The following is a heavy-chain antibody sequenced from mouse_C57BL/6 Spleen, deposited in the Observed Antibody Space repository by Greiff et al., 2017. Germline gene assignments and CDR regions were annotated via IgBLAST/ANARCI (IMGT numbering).Heavy chain of an antibody. Sequence: VQLQQSGPELVKPGASVKISCKASGYAFSSSWMNWVKQSPGKGLEWIGRINPGDGGTNYNGKFKGKATLTADKSSSTAYMKLSSLTSEDSAVYFCAGFYYDYLFGYWGQGTTLTVSS. CDR1: GYAFSSSW. D-gene: IGHD2-4*01. CDR3: AGFYYDYLFGY. CDR2: INPGDGGT. J-gene: IGHJ2*01. V-gene: IGHV1-82*01.